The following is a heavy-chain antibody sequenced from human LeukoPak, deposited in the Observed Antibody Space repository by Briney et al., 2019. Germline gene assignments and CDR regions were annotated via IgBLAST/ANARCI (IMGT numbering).Heavy chain of an antibody. Sequence: PGRSLRLSCAASGFTFSNYAMHWVRQAPGKGLEWVAVISYDGSNKYYADSVKGRFTISRDNSKNTLYLQMNSLRAEDTAVYYCARDRGYYYDSSGYNQWGQGTLVTVSS. CDR3: ARDRGYYYDSSGYNQ. CDR2: ISYDGSNK. V-gene: IGHV3-30-3*01. J-gene: IGHJ4*02. CDR1: GFTFSNYA. D-gene: IGHD3-22*01.